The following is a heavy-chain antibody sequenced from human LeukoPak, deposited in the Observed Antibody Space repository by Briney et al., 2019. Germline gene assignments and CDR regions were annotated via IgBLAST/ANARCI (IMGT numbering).Heavy chain of an antibody. V-gene: IGHV3-23*01. CDR2: INGGGGAT. J-gene: IGHJ4*02. Sequence: GGSLRLSCAASGFTFSNYAMSWVRQAPGRGLNWVSSINGGGGATVYADSVKGRFTISRDNSKNTLYLQMDSLRAEDTAVYYCARDQYDTWSRRGNFDSWGQGTLVIVSS. CDR3: ARDQYDTWSRRGNFDS. CDR1: GFTFSNYA. D-gene: IGHD3-3*01.